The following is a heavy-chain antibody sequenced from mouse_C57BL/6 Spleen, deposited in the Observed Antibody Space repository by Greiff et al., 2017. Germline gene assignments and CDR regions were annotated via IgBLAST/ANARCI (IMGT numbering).Heavy chain of an antibody. Sequence: DVMLVESGGGLVQPGGSLKLSCAASGFTFTDYYMYWVRQTPEKRLEWVAYISNGGGSPYYPDTVKGRFTISRDNATNTQYLQMSRLKSEDTAMYCCARHANWAWFAYWGQGTLVTVSA. J-gene: IGHJ3*01. D-gene: IGHD4-1*01. CDR2: ISNGGGSP. CDR3: ARHANWAWFAY. CDR1: GFTFTDYY. V-gene: IGHV5-12*01.